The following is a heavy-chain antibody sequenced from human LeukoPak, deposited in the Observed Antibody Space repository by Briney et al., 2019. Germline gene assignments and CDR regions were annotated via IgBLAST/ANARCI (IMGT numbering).Heavy chain of an antibody. J-gene: IGHJ4*02. D-gene: IGHD3-22*01. CDR2: INGGGSNT. Sequence: GGSLRLSCAASGFTFNTYVMSWVRQAPGKGLEWVSAINGGGSNTYYADSVKGRFTISRDNSKNMVYLQMNSLGAEDTAVYYCAKGSTYYYDSSGNLFDYWGQGTLVTVSS. CDR3: AKGSTYYYDSSGNLFDY. V-gene: IGHV3-23*01. CDR1: GFTFNTYV.